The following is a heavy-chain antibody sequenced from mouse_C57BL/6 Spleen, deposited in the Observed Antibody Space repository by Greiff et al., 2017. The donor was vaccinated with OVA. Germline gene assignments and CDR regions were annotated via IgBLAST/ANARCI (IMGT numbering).Heavy chain of an antibody. CDR1: GFSLTSYG. J-gene: IGHJ4*01. D-gene: IGHD1-1*01. V-gene: IGHV2-9*01. CDR3: AASITTVVAKYAMDY. CDR2: IWGGGST. Sequence: QVQLKESGPGLVAPSQSLSITCTASGFSLTSYGVDWVRQPPGKGLEWLGVIWGGGSTNYYSALMSSLSTSKDNTESKVFLKVNSLHTDDTAVDYCAASITTVVAKYAMDYWGQGTSVTVSS.